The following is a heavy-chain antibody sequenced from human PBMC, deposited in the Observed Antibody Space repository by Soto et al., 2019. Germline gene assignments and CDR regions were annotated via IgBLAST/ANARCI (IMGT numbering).Heavy chain of an antibody. CDR3: ARGDSTDCSNGVCSFFYNHDMDV. Sequence: WASVKVSCKVSGYSFTDYHIHWVRQAPGQGLEWLGRINPKSGGTSTAQKFQGWVTMTTDTSISTASMELTRLTSDDTAIYYCARGDSTDCSNGVCSFFYNHDMDVWGQGTTVTV. J-gene: IGHJ6*02. CDR2: INPKSGGT. V-gene: IGHV1-2*04. CDR1: GYSFTDYH. D-gene: IGHD2-8*01.